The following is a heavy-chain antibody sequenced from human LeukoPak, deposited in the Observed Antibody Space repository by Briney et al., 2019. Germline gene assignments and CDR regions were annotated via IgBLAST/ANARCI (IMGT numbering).Heavy chain of an antibody. J-gene: IGHJ3*02. Sequence: PGGSLRLSCAASGFTFSSYEMNWVRQAPGKGLEWVSYISSSGSTIYYADSVKGRFTISRDNAKNSLYLQMNSLRAEDTAVYYCAATYDYVWGSYSGRTDAFDIWGQGTMVTVSS. CDR1: GFTFSSYE. V-gene: IGHV3-48*03. CDR3: AATYDYVWGSYSGRTDAFDI. D-gene: IGHD3-16*01. CDR2: ISSSGSTI.